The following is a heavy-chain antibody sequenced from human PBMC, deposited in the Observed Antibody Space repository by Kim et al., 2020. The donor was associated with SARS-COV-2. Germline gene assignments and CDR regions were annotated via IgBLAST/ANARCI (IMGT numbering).Heavy chain of an antibody. Sequence: SVKVSCKASGGTFSSYALSWVRQAPGQGLEWMGGIIPIFGSANYAQKFQGRVTITADESTSTAYMELSSLRSEDTAVYYCARWRGYYYDSSGYYPHGSINWGAPCGQGALFTVSS. D-gene: IGHD3-22*01. CDR1: GGTFSSYA. J-gene: IGHJ5*02. V-gene: IGHV1-69*13. CDR2: IIPIFGSA. CDR3: ARWRGYYYDSSGYYPHGSINWGAP.